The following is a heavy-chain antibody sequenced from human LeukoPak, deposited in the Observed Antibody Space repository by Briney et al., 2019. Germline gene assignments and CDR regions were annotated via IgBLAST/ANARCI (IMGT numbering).Heavy chain of an antibody. J-gene: IGHJ6*02. Sequence: SETLSLTCAVSGGSISSGGYSWSWIRQPPGKGLEWIGYIYHSGSTYYNPSLKSRVTISVDTSKNQFSLKLSSVTAADTAVYYCARGSGNRYYYYGMDVWGQGTTVTVSS. V-gene: IGHV4-30-2*01. D-gene: IGHD6-19*01. CDR1: GGSISSGGYS. CDR3: ARGSGNRYYYYGMDV. CDR2: IYHSGST.